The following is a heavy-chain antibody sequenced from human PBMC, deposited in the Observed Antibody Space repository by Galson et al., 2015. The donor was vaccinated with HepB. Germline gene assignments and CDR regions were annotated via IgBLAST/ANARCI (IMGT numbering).Heavy chain of an antibody. Sequence: SVKVSCKVSGYTLTELSMHWVRQAPGKGLEWMGGFDPEDGETIYAQKFQGRVTMTEDTSTDTAYMELSSLRSEDTAVYYCATGGHGDYALYYYGMDVWGQGTLVTVSS. CDR1: GYTLTELS. V-gene: IGHV1-24*01. J-gene: IGHJ6*02. CDR2: FDPEDGET. CDR3: ATGGHGDYALYYYGMDV. D-gene: IGHD4-17*01.